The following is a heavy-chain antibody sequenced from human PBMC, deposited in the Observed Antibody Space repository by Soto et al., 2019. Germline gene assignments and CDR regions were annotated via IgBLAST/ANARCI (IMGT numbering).Heavy chain of an antibody. D-gene: IGHD6-19*01. CDR2: ISYDGSNK. J-gene: IGHJ4*02. Sequence: GGSLRLSCAASGFTFSSYGMHWVRQAPGKGLEWVAVISYDGSNKYYADSVKGRFTISRDKSKNTLYLQMNSLRAEDTAVYYCAKVGGRAVAGGFDYWGQGTLVTVSS. V-gene: IGHV3-30*18. CDR1: GFTFSSYG. CDR3: AKVGGRAVAGGFDY.